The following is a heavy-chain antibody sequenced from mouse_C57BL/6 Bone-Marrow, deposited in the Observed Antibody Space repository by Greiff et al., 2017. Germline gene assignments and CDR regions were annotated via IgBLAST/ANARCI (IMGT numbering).Heavy chain of an antibody. CDR3: AREIYSNYAFDY. V-gene: IGHV2-2*01. D-gene: IGHD2-5*01. CDR1: GFSFTSSG. J-gene: IGHJ2*01. Sequence: QVQLQESGPGLVQPSQSLSITCTASGFSFTSSGVPWVRQSPGKGLEWLGVIWSGGSSDYNAAFISRLSISKDNTKSQAFFKMISLQADDEAINYWAREIYSNYAFDYWGQGTTLTVSS. CDR2: IWSGGSS.